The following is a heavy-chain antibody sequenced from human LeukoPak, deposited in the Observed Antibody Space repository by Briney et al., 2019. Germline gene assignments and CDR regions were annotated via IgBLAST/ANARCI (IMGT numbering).Heavy chain of an antibody. D-gene: IGHD1-26*01. CDR3: ARLPGGY. J-gene: IGHJ4*02. CDR1: GGSISSYY. V-gene: IGHV4-59*01. CDR2: ISYSGST. Sequence: ASENLSLTCTVSGGSISSYYWSWIRQPPGKGLEWIGYISYSGSTNFNPSLKSRVTISVDTSKNQFSLKLSSVTAADTAVYYCARLPGGYWGQGTLVIVSS.